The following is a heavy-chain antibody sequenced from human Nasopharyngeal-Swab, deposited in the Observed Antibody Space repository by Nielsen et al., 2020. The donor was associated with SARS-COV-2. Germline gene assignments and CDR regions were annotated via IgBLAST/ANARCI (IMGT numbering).Heavy chain of an antibody. D-gene: IGHD5-18*01. CDR2: IRYDGSNK. J-gene: IGHJ6*02. CDR3: AKDSMDTAMVYDYYYYGMDV. Sequence: GESLKISCAASGFTFSSYGMHWVRQAPGKGLEWVAFIRYDGSNKYYADSVKGRFTISRDNSKNTLYLQMNSLRAEDTAVYYCAKDSMDTAMVYDYYYYGMDVWGQGTTVTVSS. CDR1: GFTFSSYG. V-gene: IGHV3-30*02.